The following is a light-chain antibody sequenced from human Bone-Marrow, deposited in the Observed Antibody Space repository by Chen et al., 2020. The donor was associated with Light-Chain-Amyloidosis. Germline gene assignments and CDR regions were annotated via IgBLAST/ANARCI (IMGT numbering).Light chain of an antibody. CDR1: QDINRY. J-gene: IGKJ5*01. V-gene: IGKV3-11*01. Sequence: IVLTQSPDTLSASPGERATLSCKASQDINRYLAWYQQPPGQAPRLLIYDTSNMATGIPARFSGSGSGTDFTLSISSLEPEDFAVYYCQQRLSWPPLTFGQGTRLEIK. CDR2: DTS. CDR3: QQRLSWPPLT.